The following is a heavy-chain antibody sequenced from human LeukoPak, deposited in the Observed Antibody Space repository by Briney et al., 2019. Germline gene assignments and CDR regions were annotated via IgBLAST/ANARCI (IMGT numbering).Heavy chain of an antibody. CDR2: ISYDGSNK. V-gene: IGHV3-30*18. D-gene: IGHD3-22*01. Sequence: GGSLRLSCAASGFTFSSYGTHWVRQAPGKGLEWVAVISYDGSNKYYADSVKGRFTISRDNSKNTLYLQMNSLRAEDTAVYYCAKGLWYYYDSSGYVDYWGQGTLVTVSS. J-gene: IGHJ4*02. CDR3: AKGLWYYYDSSGYVDY. CDR1: GFTFSSYG.